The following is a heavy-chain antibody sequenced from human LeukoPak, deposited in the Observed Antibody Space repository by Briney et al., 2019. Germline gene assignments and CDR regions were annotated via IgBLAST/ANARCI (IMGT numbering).Heavy chain of an antibody. V-gene: IGHV3-9*01. CDR2: ILRNSGSI. CDR1: GFTFDDYA. D-gene: IGHD6-13*01. J-gene: IGHJ4*02. CDR3: VKDGGRDTAAAYY. Sequence: PGGSLRLSCAASGFTFDDYAMHWVRQAPGKGLEWVSGILRNSGSIGYADPVKGRFTISRDDAKNSLYLQMNSLRAEDKALYYCVKDGGRDTAAAYYWGQGTLVSVSS.